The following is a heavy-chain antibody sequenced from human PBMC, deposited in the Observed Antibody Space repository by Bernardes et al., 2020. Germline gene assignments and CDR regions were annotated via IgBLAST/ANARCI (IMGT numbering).Heavy chain of an antibody. D-gene: IGHD6-13*01. CDR1: GFTFSNFC. V-gene: IGHV3-7*01. CDR3: ARDSTLYSSSWPGYFDY. CDR2: IHKDGSEK. Sequence: GGSLRLSCAASGFTFSNFCMSWIRQAPGKGLEWVANIHKDGSEKYYVDSVKGRFTISRDNAKNSLYLQMNSLRAEDTAVYYCARDSTLYSSSWPGYFDYWGQGTLVTVSS. J-gene: IGHJ4*02.